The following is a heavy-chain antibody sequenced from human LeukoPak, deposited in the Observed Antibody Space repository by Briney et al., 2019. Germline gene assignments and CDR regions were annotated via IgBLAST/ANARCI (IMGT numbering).Heavy chain of an antibody. CDR1: GFTFSSYW. CDR3: AIAYVVTGKPPYSYYFGMDV. J-gene: IGHJ6*02. V-gene: IGHV3-74*01. CDR2: INSDGSST. D-gene: IGHD4-23*01. Sequence: GGSLRLSCAASGFTFSSYWMHWVRQAPGKGLVWVSRINSDGSSTSYADSVKSRFTISRDNAKNTLYLQMNSLRADDMAVYYCAIAYVVTGKPPYSYYFGMDVWGQGTTVTVSS.